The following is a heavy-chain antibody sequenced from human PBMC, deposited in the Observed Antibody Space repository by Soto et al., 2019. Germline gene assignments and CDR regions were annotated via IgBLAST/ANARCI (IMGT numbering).Heavy chain of an antibody. V-gene: IGHV6-1*01. CDR3: ARDRSPGRWYPSHNHGMYI. D-gene: IGHD6-13*01. J-gene: IGHJ6*02. CDR2: TYYRSRWYN. Sequence: SQTLSLTCAISGDSVSSNSAAWNWIRQSPSRGLEWLGRTYYRSRWYNDYAVSVKSRITINPDTSKNQFSLQLNSVTPEDTAVYYCARDRSPGRWYPSHNHGMYIWGQGTTPTVYS. CDR1: GDSVSSNSAA.